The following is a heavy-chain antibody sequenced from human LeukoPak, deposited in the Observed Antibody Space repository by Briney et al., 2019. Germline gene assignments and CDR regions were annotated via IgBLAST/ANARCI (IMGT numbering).Heavy chain of an antibody. CDR1: GITFSSYS. J-gene: IGHJ4*02. CDR2: ISSSSFTI. CDR3: VRDRSSSWYLDY. D-gene: IGHD6-13*01. Sequence: GGSLTLSCAASGITFSSYSMNWVRQAPGKGLEWVSYISSSSFTIYYADSVKGRFTISRDNAKNSLYLQMNSLRDEDTAVYYCVRDRSSSWYLDYWGQGTLVTVSS. V-gene: IGHV3-48*02.